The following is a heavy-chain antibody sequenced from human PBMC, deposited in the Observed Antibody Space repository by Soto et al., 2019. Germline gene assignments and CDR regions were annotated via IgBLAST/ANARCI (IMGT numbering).Heavy chain of an antibody. J-gene: IGHJ6*02. Sequence: SETLSLTCTVSGGSISSGGYYWSWIRQHPGKGLEWIGYIYYSGSTYYNTSLKSRVTISVDTSKNQFSLKLSSVTAADTAVYYCARVFRSSTSSYYYYYGMDVWGQGTTVT. D-gene: IGHD2-2*01. CDR2: IYYSGST. CDR3: ARVFRSSTSSYYYYYGMDV. V-gene: IGHV4-31*03. CDR1: GGSISSGGYY.